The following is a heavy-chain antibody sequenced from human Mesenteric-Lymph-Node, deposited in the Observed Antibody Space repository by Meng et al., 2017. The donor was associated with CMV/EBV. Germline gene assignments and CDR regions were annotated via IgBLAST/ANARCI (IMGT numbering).Heavy chain of an antibody. CDR2: ISYDGSNE. Sequence: LSCAASGFTFSSYGMHWVRQAPGKGLGWVAVISYDGSNEYYADTVKGRFTISRDNAKNSLYLQMNSLRAEDTDVYYCARDWGYGLLQYWGQGTLVTVSS. J-gene: IGHJ4*02. CDR3: ARDWGYGLLQY. V-gene: IGHV3-30*03. D-gene: IGHD3-16*01. CDR1: GFTFSSYG.